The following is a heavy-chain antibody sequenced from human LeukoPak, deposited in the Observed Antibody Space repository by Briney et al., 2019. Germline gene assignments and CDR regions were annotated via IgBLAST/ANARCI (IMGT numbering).Heavy chain of an antibody. CDR2: INPSGGST. D-gene: IGHD1-26*01. CDR1: GYTFTSYY. V-gene: IGHV1-46*01. CDR3: ARAATLYSGSYGDFDY. Sequence: GASVKVSCKASGYTFTSYYMHWVRQAPGQGLEWMGIINPSGGSTSYAQKFQGRVTMTRDMSTSTVYMELSSLRSEDTAVYYCARAATLYSGSYGDFDYWGQGTLVTVSS. J-gene: IGHJ4*02.